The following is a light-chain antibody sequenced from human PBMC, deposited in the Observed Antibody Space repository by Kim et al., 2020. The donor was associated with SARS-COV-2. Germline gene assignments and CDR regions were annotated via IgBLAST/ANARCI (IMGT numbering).Light chain of an antibody. CDR3: QQRGSWPPALT. CDR1: HNVDIS. Sequence: EIVLTQSPATLSLFPGESATLSCRASHNVDISLAWYQQTPGQAPRLLIYDAAMRAAGIPDRFSGSGSGTDFTLTIGSLAPEDFAIYYCQQRGSWPPALTFGGGNKVDIK. J-gene: IGKJ4*01. V-gene: IGKV3-11*01. CDR2: DAA.